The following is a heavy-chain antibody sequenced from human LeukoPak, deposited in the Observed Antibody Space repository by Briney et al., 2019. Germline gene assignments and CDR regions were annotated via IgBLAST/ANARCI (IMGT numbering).Heavy chain of an antibody. CDR2: ISSTGSTK. D-gene: IGHD3-22*01. CDR1: RFTFRTYS. CDR3: AKKKRDDSSGYYYRYYFDY. V-gene: IGHV3-48*01. J-gene: IGHJ4*02. Sequence: GGSLRLSCEASRFTFRTYSMNWVRQAPGKGLEWVSHISSTGSTKFYADSVKGRFTISRDNAKNSLYLEMDSLRAEDTAVYYCAKKKRDDSSGYYYRYYFDYWGQGTLVTVSS.